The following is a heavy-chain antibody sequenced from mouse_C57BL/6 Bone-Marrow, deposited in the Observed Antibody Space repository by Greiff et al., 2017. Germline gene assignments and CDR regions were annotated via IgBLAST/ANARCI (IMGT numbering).Heavy chain of an antibody. CDR3: TRDYYDRGTYAKDY. D-gene: IGHD1-1*01. V-gene: IGHV5-9-1*02. J-gene: IGHJ4*01. CDR1: GFTFSSYA. Sequence: EVKLMESGAGLVKPGGSLKLSCAASGFTFSSYAMSWVRQTPEKGLEWVAYICSGGDYIYYADHVKGRFTISRDNARNTLYLQRSSLKAEDTAMYYCTRDYYDRGTYAKDYWGQGTSVTVPS. CDR2: ICSGGDYI.